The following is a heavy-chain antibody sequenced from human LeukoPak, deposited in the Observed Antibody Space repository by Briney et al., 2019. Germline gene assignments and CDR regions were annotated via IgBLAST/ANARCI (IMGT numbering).Heavy chain of an antibody. Sequence: TSETLFLTCTVSGGSISSYYWSWIRQPPGKGLEWIGYIYHSGSTYYNPSLKSRVTISVDRSKNQFSLKLSSVTAADTAVYYCARVIRFLEWIDAFDIWGQGTMVTVSS. J-gene: IGHJ3*02. CDR2: IYHSGST. CDR1: GGSISSYY. V-gene: IGHV4-59*12. CDR3: ARVIRFLEWIDAFDI. D-gene: IGHD3-3*01.